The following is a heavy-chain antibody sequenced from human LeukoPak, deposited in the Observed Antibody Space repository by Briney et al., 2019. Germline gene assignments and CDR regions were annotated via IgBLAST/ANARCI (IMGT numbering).Heavy chain of an antibody. CDR3: AEGWSVPDAFDI. V-gene: IGHV3-30*02. CDR1: GFTFSSYG. J-gene: IGHJ3*02. CDR2: IRYDGSNK. Sequence: GGSLRLSCAATGFTFSSYGMHWVRQAPGKGLEWVAFIRYDGSNKYYADSVKGRFTISRDNSKNTLYLQMNSLRAEDTAVYYCAEGWSVPDAFDIWGQGTMVTVSS. D-gene: IGHD1-1*01.